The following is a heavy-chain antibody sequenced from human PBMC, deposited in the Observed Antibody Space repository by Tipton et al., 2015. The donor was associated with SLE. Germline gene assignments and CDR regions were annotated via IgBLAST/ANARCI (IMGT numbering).Heavy chain of an antibody. J-gene: IGHJ2*01. V-gene: IGHV4-59*01. CDR2: IHYRGST. CDR3: ARDRYGGAVSGFDWYFDL. D-gene: IGHD2-21*01. CDR1: GGSISGYY. Sequence: LRLSCTVSGGSISGYYWSWVRQPPGQGLEWIGYIHYRGSTNYNPSLKSRVTISLDTSENQFSLKLRSVTAAATAVYYCARDRYGGAVSGFDWYFDLWGRGTRVTVSS.